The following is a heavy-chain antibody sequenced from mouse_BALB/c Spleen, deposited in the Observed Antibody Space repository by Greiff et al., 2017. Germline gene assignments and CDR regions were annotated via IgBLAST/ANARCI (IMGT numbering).Heavy chain of an antibody. J-gene: IGHJ3*01. CDR2: ISSGGGST. D-gene: IGHD3-3*01. V-gene: IGHV5-12-1*01. CDR1: GFAFSSYD. Sequence: EVQVVESGGGLVKPGGSLKLSCAASGFAFSSYDMSWVRQTPEKRLEWVAYISSGGGSTYYPDTVKGRFTISRDNAKNTLYLQMSSLKSEDTAMYYCARRGLGLAWFAYWGQGTLVTVSA. CDR3: ARRGLGLAWFAY.